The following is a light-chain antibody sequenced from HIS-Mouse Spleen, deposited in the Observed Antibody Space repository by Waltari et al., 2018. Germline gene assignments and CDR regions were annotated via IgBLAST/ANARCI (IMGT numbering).Light chain of an antibody. CDR1: NLGSKR. CDR3: QVWDSSSDHVV. V-gene: IGLV3-21*03. CDR2: DDS. Sequence: SYVLTQPPSVSVAPGKTARITCGGNNLGSKRVHWYQQKPAQAPVLVVYDDSDRPSGIPERFSGSNSGNTATLTISRVEAGDEADYYCQVWDSSSDHVVFGGGTKLTVL. J-gene: IGLJ2*01.